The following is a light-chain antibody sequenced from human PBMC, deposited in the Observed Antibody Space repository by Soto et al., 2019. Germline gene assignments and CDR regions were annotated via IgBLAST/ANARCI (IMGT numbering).Light chain of an antibody. V-gene: IGLV2-23*02. CDR2: EVR. J-gene: IGLJ1*01. Sequence: QSALSQPASLSGSPGQSVTISCTGSSSDVGKSNLVSWYQRHPGKAPKLIIYEVRKRPSGISDRFSGSKSGATASLTISGLQAEDEADYYCRSYAKGSASYVFGRGTKLTVL. CDR1: SSDVGKSNL. CDR3: RSYAKGSASYV.